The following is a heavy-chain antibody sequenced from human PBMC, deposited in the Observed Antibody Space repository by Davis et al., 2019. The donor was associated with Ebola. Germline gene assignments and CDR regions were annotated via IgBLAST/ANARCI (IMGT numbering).Heavy chain of an antibody. V-gene: IGHV4-34*01. CDR3: ARGYSNWFDP. CDR1: GGSFSGYY. D-gene: IGHD1-26*01. J-gene: IGHJ5*02. Sequence: SETLSLTCAVYGGSFSGYYWSWIRQPPGKGLEWIGEINHSGSTNYNPSLKSRVTISVDTSKNQFSLKLSSVTAADTAVYYCARGYSNWFDPWGQGTLVTVSP. CDR2: INHSGST.